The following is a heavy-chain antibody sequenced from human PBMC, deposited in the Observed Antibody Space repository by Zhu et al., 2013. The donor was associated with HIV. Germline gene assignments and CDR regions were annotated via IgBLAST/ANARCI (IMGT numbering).Heavy chain of an antibody. CDR2: INPNSGGT. D-gene: IGHD3-3*01. CDR1: GYTRTQLS. J-gene: IGHJ4*02. Sequence: QVQSEQSGAEVKKPGASVKVSCKVSGYTRTQLSMHWVRQAPGKGLEWMGWINPNSGGTNYAQKFQGRVTMTRNTPISTASMELSRLRSDDTAVYYCARGVIFGMNIMGYLDYWGQGTLVTVSS. CDR3: ARGVIFGMNIMGYLDY. V-gene: IGHV1-2*02.